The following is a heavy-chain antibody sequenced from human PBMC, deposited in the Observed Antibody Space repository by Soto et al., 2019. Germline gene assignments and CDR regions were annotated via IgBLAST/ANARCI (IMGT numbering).Heavy chain of an antibody. CDR1: GFTVSTNY. D-gene: IGHD1-1*01. Sequence: EVQLVESGGGLVQPGGSLGLSCAASGFTVSTNYMTWVRQAPGKGLDWVSVIYSGGGTYYADSVKGRFTISRDTAKNTVHLQMNNLRADDTAVYYCARGGNEHIAYWGQGTLVTVSS. CDR3: ARGGNEHIAY. V-gene: IGHV3-66*01. CDR2: IYSGGGT. J-gene: IGHJ4*02.